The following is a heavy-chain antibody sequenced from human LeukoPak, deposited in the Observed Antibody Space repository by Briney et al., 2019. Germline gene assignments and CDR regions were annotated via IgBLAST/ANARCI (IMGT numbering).Heavy chain of an antibody. V-gene: IGHV4-39*07. CDR3: ARGLEYYYDSSGSLKAYYFDY. Sequence: SETLSLTCSVSGGSISSSTYYWAWIRQPPGKGLEWIGSIYYSGSTYYNPSLKSRVTISVDTSKNQFSLKLSSVTAADTAVYYCARGLEYYYDSSGSLKAYYFDYWGQGTLVTVSS. J-gene: IGHJ4*02. CDR2: IYYSGST. D-gene: IGHD3-22*01. CDR1: GGSISSSTYY.